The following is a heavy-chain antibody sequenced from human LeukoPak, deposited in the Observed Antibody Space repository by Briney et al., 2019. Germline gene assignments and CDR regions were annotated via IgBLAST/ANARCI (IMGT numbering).Heavy chain of an antibody. D-gene: IGHD3-22*01. V-gene: IGHV3-30*02. CDR3: ATTKGYYDTTRRQDNY. CDR1: GFTFSSYG. J-gene: IGHJ4*02. CDR2: IRYDGSNK. Sequence: QSGGSLRLSCAASGFTFSSYGMHWVRQAPGKGLEWVAFIRYDGSNKYYADSVKGRFTISRDDSKNTLYLQMNSLRAEDTAVHYCATTKGYYDTTRRQDNYWGQGTLVTVSS.